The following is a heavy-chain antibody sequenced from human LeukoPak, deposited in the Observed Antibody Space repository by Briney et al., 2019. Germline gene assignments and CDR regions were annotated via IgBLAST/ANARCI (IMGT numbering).Heavy chain of an antibody. V-gene: IGHV1-8*01. CDR3: ATFSDYVWGSYLPDY. Sequence: ASVKVSCKATGYTFTSYDINWVRQATGQGLEWMGWMNPNSGNTGYAQKFQGRVTMTRNTSISTAYMELSSLRSEDTAVYYCATFSDYVWGSYLPDYWGQGTLVTVSS. D-gene: IGHD3-16*01. CDR1: GYTFTSYD. CDR2: MNPNSGNT. J-gene: IGHJ4*02.